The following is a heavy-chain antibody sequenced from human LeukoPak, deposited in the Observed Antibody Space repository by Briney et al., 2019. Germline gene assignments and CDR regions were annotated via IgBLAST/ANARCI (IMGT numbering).Heavy chain of an antibody. D-gene: IGHD4-17*01. CDR1: GYTFTGYY. CDR3: AGDYGDSVGFGP. J-gene: IGHJ5*02. V-gene: IGHV1-2*02. Sequence: GASVKVSCKASGYTFTGYYMHWVRQAPGQGLEWMGWINPNSGGTNYAQKFQGRVTMTRDTSVSTAYMDLSRLRSDDTAVYYCAGDYGDSVGFGPWGQGTLVTVSS. CDR2: INPNSGGT.